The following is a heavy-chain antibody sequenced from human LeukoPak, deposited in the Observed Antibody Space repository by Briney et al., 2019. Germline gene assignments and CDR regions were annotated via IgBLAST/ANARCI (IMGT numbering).Heavy chain of an antibody. CDR2: VHYTGST. Sequence: SETLSLTCAVSSGSISGHYWSWIRQPPGKGLEWIGFVHYTGSTSYNPSLQSRVTISVDTSKNQFSLRLSSVTAADTAVYYCARYLTVGTYSYGFDHWGQGTLVTVSS. V-gene: IGHV4-59*08. CDR3: ARYLTVGTYSYGFDH. CDR1: SGSISGHY. J-gene: IGHJ4*02. D-gene: IGHD5-18*01.